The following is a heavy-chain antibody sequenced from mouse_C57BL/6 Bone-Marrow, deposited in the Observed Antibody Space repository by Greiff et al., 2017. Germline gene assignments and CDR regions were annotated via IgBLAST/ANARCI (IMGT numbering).Heavy chain of an antibody. D-gene: IGHD2-4*01. Sequence: QVQLQQSGAELMKPGASVKISCKATGYTFSSYWIEWVKQRPGHGLEWIGEILPGSGSTNYNEKFKGKATFTADTSSNTAYMQLSSLTSEDSAIYYCPRVELITTGYYAMDYWGQGTSLTVSS. CDR2: ILPGSGST. J-gene: IGHJ4*01. V-gene: IGHV1-9*01. CDR1: GYTFSSYW. CDR3: PRVELITTGYYAMDY.